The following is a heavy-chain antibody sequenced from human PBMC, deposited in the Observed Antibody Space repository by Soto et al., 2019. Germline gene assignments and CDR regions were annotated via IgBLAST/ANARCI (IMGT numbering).Heavy chain of an antibody. CDR1: GGSFIGYY. J-gene: IGHJ6*03. D-gene: IGHD3-9*01. CDR2: INHSGNT. CDR3: ASQGLPYFDWSPTPLYYMDV. V-gene: IGHV4-34*01. Sequence: QVQLQQWGAGLLEPSETLSLTCAVYGGSFIGYYWSWIRQPPGRGLGWIGEINHSGNTNYNPSLKSRVTISVDKSKNQFSLKLSSVTAADTAVYYCASQGLPYFDWSPTPLYYMDVWGKGTTVTVSS.